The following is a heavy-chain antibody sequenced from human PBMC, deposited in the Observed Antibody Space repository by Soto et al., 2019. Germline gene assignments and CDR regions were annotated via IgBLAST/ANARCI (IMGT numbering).Heavy chain of an antibody. D-gene: IGHD4-17*01. Sequence: QVQLQESGPGLVKPSETLSLTCTVSGGSISSYYWSWIRQPPGKGLEWIGYIYYSGSTNYNPSLKSRVTISVDTSKNPFSLKLSSVTAADTAVYYCARLRDYGDYGLAWFDPWGQGTLVTVSS. J-gene: IGHJ5*02. V-gene: IGHV4-59*01. CDR2: IYYSGST. CDR3: ARLRDYGDYGLAWFDP. CDR1: GGSISSYY.